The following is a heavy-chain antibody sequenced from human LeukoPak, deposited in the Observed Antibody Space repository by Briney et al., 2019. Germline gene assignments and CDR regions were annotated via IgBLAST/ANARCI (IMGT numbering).Heavy chain of an antibody. V-gene: IGHV3-21*01. CDR1: GFTFDDYG. J-gene: IGHJ4*02. CDR3: ARALHDSSGYYFDY. CDR2: ISNSSPNI. D-gene: IGHD3-22*01. Sequence: NSGGSLRLSCAASGFTFDDYGMSWVRQAPGKGLEWVSSISNSSPNIYYADSVKGRFTISRDSAKDSLFLQMNSLRAEDTAVYYCARALHDSSGYYFDYWGQGTLVTVSS.